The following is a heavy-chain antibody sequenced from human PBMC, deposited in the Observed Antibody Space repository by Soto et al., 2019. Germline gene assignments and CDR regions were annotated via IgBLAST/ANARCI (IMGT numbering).Heavy chain of an antibody. D-gene: IGHD2-15*01. Sequence: GGSLRLSCAASGFTFSTYWMGWVRQAPGKGLEWVANLKEDGTTKYYVDSVKGRFTISRDNSKNTLYLQMNSLRAEDTAVYYCATGVAYWGQGTLVTVSS. CDR2: LKEDGTTK. CDR3: ATGVAY. V-gene: IGHV3-7*01. CDR1: GFTFSTYW. J-gene: IGHJ4*02.